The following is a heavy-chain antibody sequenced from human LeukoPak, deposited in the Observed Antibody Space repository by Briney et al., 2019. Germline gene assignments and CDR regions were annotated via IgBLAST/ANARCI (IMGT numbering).Heavy chain of an antibody. D-gene: IGHD3-22*01. Sequence: SETLSLTCAVYGGSFSGYYWSWIRQPPGNGLEWIGEINHSGSTNYNPSLKSRVTISVDTSKNQFSLKLSSVTAADTAVYYCARGEGYYDSSGYFRYWGQGTLVTVSS. V-gene: IGHV4-34*01. J-gene: IGHJ4*02. CDR2: INHSGST. CDR3: ARGEGYYDSSGYFRY. CDR1: GGSFSGYY.